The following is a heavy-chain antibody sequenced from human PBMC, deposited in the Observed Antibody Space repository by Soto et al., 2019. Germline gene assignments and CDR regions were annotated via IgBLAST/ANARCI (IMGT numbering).Heavy chain of an antibody. V-gene: IGHV3-48*03. D-gene: IGHD2-2*01. CDR2: ISSSGSTI. CDR1: VFTFISYE. CDR3: AREGGLIVVVPAAQGSGDYYGMDV. J-gene: IGHJ6*02. Sequence: GWSLRLSCASSVFTFISYEMNWVRQAPGKGLERVSYISSSGSTIYYADSVKGRFTISRDNAKNSLYLQMNSLRAEDTAVYYCAREGGLIVVVPAAQGSGDYYGMDVWGQGTTVTVSS.